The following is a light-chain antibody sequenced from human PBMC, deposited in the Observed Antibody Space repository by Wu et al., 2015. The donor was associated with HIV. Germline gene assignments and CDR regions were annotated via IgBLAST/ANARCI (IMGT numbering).Light chain of an antibody. CDR3: QQSYSYPLT. Sequence: AIRMTQSPSSLSASTGDRVTITCRASQGISGYLAWYQQKPGKAPKLLIYAASTLRSGVPSRFSGSGSGTDFTLTISCLQSEDFATYYCQQSYSYPLTFGGGTKVEIK. CDR1: QGISGY. V-gene: IGKV1-8*01. CDR2: AAS. J-gene: IGKJ4*01.